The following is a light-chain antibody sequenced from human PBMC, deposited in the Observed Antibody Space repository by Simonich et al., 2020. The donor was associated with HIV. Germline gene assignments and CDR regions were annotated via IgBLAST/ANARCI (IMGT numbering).Light chain of an antibody. J-gene: IGLJ1*01. CDR3: NSYTSIKTFV. V-gene: IGLV2-8*01. CDR1: SSDDGGYNY. CDR2: EVS. Sequence: QSALTQPPSASGSPGQSVTISCTGTSSDDGGYNYVSWYQQHPGKAPKLMIYEVSKRPSGVPDRFTGSKSGNTASLTVSGLQAEDEADYYCNSYTSIKTFVFGTGTKVTVL.